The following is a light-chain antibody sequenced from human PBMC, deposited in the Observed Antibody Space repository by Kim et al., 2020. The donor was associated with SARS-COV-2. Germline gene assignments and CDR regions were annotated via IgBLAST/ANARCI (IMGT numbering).Light chain of an antibody. CDR3: QQYNSYSPA. V-gene: IGKV1-5*01. J-gene: IGKJ1*01. Sequence: ASVGHRVTITCRASQSISSWLAWYQQKPGKAPKLLIYDASSLESGVPSRFSGSGSGTEFTLTISSLQPDDFATYYCQQYNSYSPAFGQGTKVDIK. CDR1: QSISSW. CDR2: DAS.